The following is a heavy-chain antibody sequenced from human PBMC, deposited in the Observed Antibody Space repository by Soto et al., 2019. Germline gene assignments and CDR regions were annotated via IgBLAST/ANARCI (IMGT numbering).Heavy chain of an antibody. J-gene: IGHJ4*01. Sequence: SETLSLTCAVYGGSFSGYYWSWIRQPPGKGLEWIGEINHSGSTNYNPSLKSRVTISVDTSKNQFSLNLSSVTAADTAVYYCARGTYCGGDCYSSYFDSWGQETLVTVSS. CDR3: ARGTYCGGDCYSSYFDS. CDR2: INHSGST. D-gene: IGHD2-21*01. CDR1: GGSFSGYY. V-gene: IGHV4-34*01.